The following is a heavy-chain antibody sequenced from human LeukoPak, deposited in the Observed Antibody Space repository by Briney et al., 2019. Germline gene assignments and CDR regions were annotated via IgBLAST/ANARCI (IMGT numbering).Heavy chain of an antibody. CDR3: ARGGTTVTIY. Sequence: ASVKVSCKASGGTFGSYGISWVRQAPGQGLEWMGRINPNSGGTNYAQKFQGRVTMTRDTSISTAYMELSRLRSDDTAVYYCARGGTTVTIYWGQGTLVTVSS. D-gene: IGHD4-17*01. J-gene: IGHJ4*02. V-gene: IGHV1-2*06. CDR2: INPNSGGT. CDR1: GGTFGSYG.